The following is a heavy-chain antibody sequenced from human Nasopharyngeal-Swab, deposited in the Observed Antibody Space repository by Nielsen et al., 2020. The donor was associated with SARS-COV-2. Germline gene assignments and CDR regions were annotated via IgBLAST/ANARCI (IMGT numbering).Heavy chain of an antibody. Sequence: GESLKISCAASGFTVSAFGMHWVRQAPGEVLEWVAHISYDGHTQYYSDSVTGRFTISRDNSKNTLDLQMNSLRPEDTAVYYCARESSDYDAFDIWGQGTMVTVSS. CDR3: ARESSDYDAFDI. CDR2: ISYDGHTQ. V-gene: IGHV3-30*03. D-gene: IGHD5-12*01. CDR1: GFTVSAFG. J-gene: IGHJ3*02.